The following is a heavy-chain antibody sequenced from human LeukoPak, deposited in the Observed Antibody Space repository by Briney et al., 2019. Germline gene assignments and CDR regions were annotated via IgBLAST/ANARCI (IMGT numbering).Heavy chain of an antibody. V-gene: IGHV3-53*01. CDR3: AKDSDTHYYDSSGYYPDY. J-gene: IGHJ4*02. D-gene: IGHD3-22*01. CDR1: GFTVSSNY. CDR2: IYSGGST. Sequence: GGSLRLSCAASGFTVSSNYMSWVRQAPGKGLEWVSVIYSGGSTYYADSVKGRFTISRDNSKNTLYLQMNSLRAEDTPVYYCAKDSDTHYYDSSGYYPDYWGQGTLVTVSS.